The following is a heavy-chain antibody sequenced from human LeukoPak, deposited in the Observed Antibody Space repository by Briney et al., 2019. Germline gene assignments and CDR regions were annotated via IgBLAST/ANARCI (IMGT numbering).Heavy chain of an antibody. V-gene: IGHV4-39*01. CDR2: ISYSGNT. D-gene: IGHD2-21*02. CDR1: GRSNSSSRSY. J-gene: IGHJ3*02. Sequence: SETLSLTCTVSGRSNSSSRSYWGWIRQPPGKGLEWIGTISYSGNTYYNPSLKSRVTISIDTSKNQFSLRLGSVTAADTAVHYCARHCGGDCVHAFDIWGQGTMVTVSS. CDR3: ARHCGGDCVHAFDI.